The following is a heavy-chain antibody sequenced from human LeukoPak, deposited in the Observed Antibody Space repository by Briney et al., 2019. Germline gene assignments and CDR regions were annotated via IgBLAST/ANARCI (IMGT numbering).Heavy chain of an antibody. CDR2: ISAYNGNT. D-gene: IGHD5-18*01. V-gene: IGHV1-18*04. CDR1: GYTFISYG. CDR3: ARADTAMAYFDY. Sequence: ASVKVSCKASGYTFISYGISWVRQAPGQGLEWMGWISAYNGNTNYAQKVQGRVTMTTDTSTSTAYMEMRSLRSDDTAVYYCARADTAMAYFDYWGQGTLVTVSS. J-gene: IGHJ4*02.